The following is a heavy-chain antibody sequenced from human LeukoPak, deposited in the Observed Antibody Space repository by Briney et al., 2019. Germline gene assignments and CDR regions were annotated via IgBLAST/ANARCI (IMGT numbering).Heavy chain of an antibody. D-gene: IGHD1-1*01. CDR3: ASSDAPSYNWNDEDRYYYYGMDV. CDR1: GFTFSSYW. J-gene: IGHJ6*02. Sequence: GGSLRLSCAASGFTFSSYWMSWVRQAPGKGLEWVANIKQDGSEKYYVDSVKGRFTISRDNAKNSLYLQMNSLRAEDTAVYYCASSDAPSYNWNDEDRYYYYGMDVWGQGTTVTVSS. CDR2: IKQDGSEK. V-gene: IGHV3-7*01.